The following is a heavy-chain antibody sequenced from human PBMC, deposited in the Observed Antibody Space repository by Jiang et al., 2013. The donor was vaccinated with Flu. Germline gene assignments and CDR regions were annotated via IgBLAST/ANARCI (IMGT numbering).Heavy chain of an antibody. CDR3: ARHYGSGSHHAPILY. CDR1: GYSFTTYW. J-gene: IGHJ4*02. D-gene: IGHD3-10*01. Sequence: VQLVESGAEVKKPGESLKISCKGSGYSFTTYWIAWVRQMPGKGLEWMGIIYPGDSDTRYSPSFQGQVTISADKSISTAYLQWSGLKASDTAIYYCARHYGSGSHHAPILYWGQGTLVTVSS. CDR2: IYPGDSDT. V-gene: IGHV5-51*01.